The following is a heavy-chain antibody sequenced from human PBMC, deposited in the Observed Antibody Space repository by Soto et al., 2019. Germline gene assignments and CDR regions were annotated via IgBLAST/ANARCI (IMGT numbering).Heavy chain of an antibody. D-gene: IGHD2-2*01. CDR2: ISSSSSYI. J-gene: IGHJ4*02. Sequence: GGSLRLSCAASGFTFSSYSMNWVRQAPGKGLEWVSSISSSSSYIHYADSAKGRFTLSRDNAKNSLYLQMNSLRPEDTAVYYCARDRDIVVVPAAMNYWGQGTLVTVSS. CDR3: ARDRDIVVVPAAMNY. V-gene: IGHV3-21*01. CDR1: GFTFSSYS.